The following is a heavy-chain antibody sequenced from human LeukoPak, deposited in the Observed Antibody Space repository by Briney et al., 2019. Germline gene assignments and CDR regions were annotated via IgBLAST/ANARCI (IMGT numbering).Heavy chain of an antibody. J-gene: IGHJ6*04. V-gene: IGHV3-48*03. CDR3: AELGITMVGGV. CDR1: GFTFSSYE. CDR2: ISSSGSNI. Sequence: GGSLRLSCAASGFTFSSYEMNWVRQVPGKGLEWVSYISSSGSNIYYADSVKGRFTISRDNAKNSLYLQMNSLRAEDTAVYYCAELGITMVGGVWGKRATVTMSS. D-gene: IGHD3-10*02.